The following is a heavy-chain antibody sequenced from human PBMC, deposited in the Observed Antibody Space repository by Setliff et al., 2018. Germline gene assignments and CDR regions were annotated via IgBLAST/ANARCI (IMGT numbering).Heavy chain of an antibody. V-gene: IGHV4-34*01. J-gene: IGHJ6*03. Sequence: ETLSLTCVVDGMSFSEHYWAWIRQSPGKGLEWIGEISHTGSTNYNPSLKSRVTISINTSKKQFSLKLTSVTAADTAAYYCARVSGFLYMDVWGKGTTVTVSS. D-gene: IGHD3-3*01. CDR1: GMSFSEHY. CDR2: ISHTGST. CDR3: ARVSGFLYMDV.